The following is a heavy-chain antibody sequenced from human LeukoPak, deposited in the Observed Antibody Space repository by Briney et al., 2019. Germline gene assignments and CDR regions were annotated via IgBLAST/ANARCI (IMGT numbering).Heavy chain of an antibody. Sequence: SETLSLTCAVSVYSISSGYYWGWIRQPPGKGLEWIGSIYHSGSTYYNPSLKSRVTISVDTSKNQFSLKLSSVTAADTAVYYCARGRDFWSGYSNWFDPWGQGTLVTVSS. CDR1: VYSISSGYY. J-gene: IGHJ5*02. D-gene: IGHD3-3*01. CDR2: IYHSGST. CDR3: ARGRDFWSGYSNWFDP. V-gene: IGHV4-38-2*01.